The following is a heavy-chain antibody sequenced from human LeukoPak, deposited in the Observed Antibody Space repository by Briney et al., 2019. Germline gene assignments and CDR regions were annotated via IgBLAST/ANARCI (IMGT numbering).Heavy chain of an antibody. D-gene: IGHD6-13*01. CDR2: IYYSGST. CDR3: ARVGKPYSSSWYGIDY. Sequence: PSETLSLTCTVSGGSISSGGYYWSWIRQHPGKGLEWIGYIYYSGSTYYNPSLKSRVTISVDTSKNQFSLKLSSVTAADTAVYYCARVGKPYSSSWYGIDYWGQGTLVTVSS. V-gene: IGHV4-31*03. CDR1: GGSISSGGYY. J-gene: IGHJ4*02.